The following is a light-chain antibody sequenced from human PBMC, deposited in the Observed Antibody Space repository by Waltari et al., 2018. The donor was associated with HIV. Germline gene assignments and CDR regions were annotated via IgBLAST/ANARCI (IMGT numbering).Light chain of an antibody. Sequence: EIVLTQSPATLSLSPGARATLSCTASENISNYLGWYQQRPGQAPRLLIHDASNRAPGVPDRFTGSGSEKYFTLTISSLEAEDFAVYFCQQRRDWPLTFGGGTKVEIK. J-gene: IGKJ4*01. CDR2: DAS. CDR1: ENISNY. V-gene: IGKV3-11*01. CDR3: QQRRDWPLT.